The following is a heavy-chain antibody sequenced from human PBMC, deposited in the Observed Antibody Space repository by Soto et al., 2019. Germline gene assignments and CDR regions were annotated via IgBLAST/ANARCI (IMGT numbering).Heavy chain of an antibody. CDR1: GGLFSSYP. D-gene: IGHD3-22*01. CDR3: ARGGSGYTWFNEF. V-gene: IGHV1-69*01. J-gene: IGHJ4*02. Sequence: QAQLVQSGAEVKKPGSSVKVSCKASGGLFSSYPISWVRQVPGQGLEWMGGISPVFQTAYYTQRFQGRVTITADESTNTAYMELSSLRSEDTAIYYCARGGSGYTWFNEFGGQGTLVTVSS. CDR2: ISPVFQTA.